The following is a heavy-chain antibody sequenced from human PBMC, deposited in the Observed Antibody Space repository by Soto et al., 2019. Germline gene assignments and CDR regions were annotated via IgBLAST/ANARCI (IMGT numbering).Heavy chain of an antibody. CDR3: ARGVRRDGYNSFDY. D-gene: IGHD5-12*01. J-gene: IGHJ4*02. V-gene: IGHV4-61*01. CDR2: IYYSGST. Sequence: RSLTCTVSGGSVSSGSYYWSWIRQPPGKGLEWIGDIYYSGSTNYNPSLKSRVTISVDTSKNQFSLKLSSVTAADTAVYYCARGVRRDGYNSFDYWGQGTLVTVSS. CDR1: GGSVSSGSYY.